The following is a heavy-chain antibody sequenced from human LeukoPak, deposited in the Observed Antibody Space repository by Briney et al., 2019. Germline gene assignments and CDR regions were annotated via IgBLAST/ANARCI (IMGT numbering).Heavy chain of an antibody. CDR3: ARAGGTYYYDSSGYFIFDY. J-gene: IGHJ4*02. Sequence: SVEVSCKASGGTFSSYAISWVRQAPGQGLEWMGGIIPIFGTANYAQKFQGRATITTDESTSTAYMELSSLRSEDTAVYYCARAGGTYYYDSSGYFIFDYWGQGTLVTVSS. CDR2: IIPIFGTA. V-gene: IGHV1-69*05. CDR1: GGTFSSYA. D-gene: IGHD3-22*01.